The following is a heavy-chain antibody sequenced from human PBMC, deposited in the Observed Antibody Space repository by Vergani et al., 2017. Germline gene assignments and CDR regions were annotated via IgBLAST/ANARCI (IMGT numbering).Heavy chain of an antibody. V-gene: IGHV3-30*03. CDR2: ISYDGTQK. CDR3: ATKSCGTPGCQIEYFRE. J-gene: IGHJ1*01. CDR1: GFTSSYYG. Sequence: QVQLVESGGGVVQPGRSLRLSCVVSGFTSSYYGMHWVRQAPGKGLEWVAVISYDGTQKYYADSVKGRFTISRDKSKSTLYLQMNSLITEDTAVYYCATKSCGTPGCQIEYFREWGQGTLVTVSS. D-gene: IGHD1-1*01.